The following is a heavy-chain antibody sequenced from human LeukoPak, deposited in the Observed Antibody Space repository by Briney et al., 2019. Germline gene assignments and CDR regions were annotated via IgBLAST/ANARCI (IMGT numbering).Heavy chain of an antibody. J-gene: IGHJ6*02. CDR2: ISSSGSTI. Sequence: PGGSLRLSCAASGFTFSDYYMSWLRQAPGKGLEWVSYISSSGSTIYYADSVKGRFTISRDNAKNSLYLQMISLRAEDMAVYYCARDKSSSWGYYYYGMDVWGQGTTVTVSS. CDR3: ARDKSSSWGYYYYGMDV. D-gene: IGHD6-13*01. V-gene: IGHV3-11*01. CDR1: GFTFSDYY.